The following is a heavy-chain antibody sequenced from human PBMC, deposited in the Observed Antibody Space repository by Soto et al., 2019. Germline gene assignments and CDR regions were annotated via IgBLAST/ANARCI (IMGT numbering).Heavy chain of an antibody. D-gene: IGHD3-16*01. CDR1: GGPISSYS. Sequence: QVQLQESGPGLVEPSETLSLTCTVSGGPISSYSWNLIRQPARKGLEWIGRVDTTGGTNYIPSLKSRVTMSVDTSKNQFSLNLRFVTAADTAVYFCAKDDSGAADIWGQGTMVTVS. J-gene: IGHJ3*02. V-gene: IGHV4-4*07. CDR2: VDTTGGT. CDR3: AKDDSGAADI.